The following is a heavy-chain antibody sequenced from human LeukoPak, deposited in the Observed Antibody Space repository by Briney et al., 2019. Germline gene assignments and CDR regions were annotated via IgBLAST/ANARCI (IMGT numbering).Heavy chain of an antibody. CDR1: GFTFSSYE. V-gene: IGHV3-48*03. CDR2: ISSSGSTI. CDR3: AREKPELDY. J-gene: IGHJ4*02. Sequence: PGGSLRLSCAASGFTFSSYEMNWVPQAPGKGLEWVPYISSSGSTIYYADSVKGRFTISRDNAKNSLYLQMKSLRVEDTAVYYCAREKPELDYWGQGTLVTVSS.